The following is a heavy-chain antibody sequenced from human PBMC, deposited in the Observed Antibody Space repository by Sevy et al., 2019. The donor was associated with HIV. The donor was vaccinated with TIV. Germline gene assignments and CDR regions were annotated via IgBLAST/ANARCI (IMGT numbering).Heavy chain of an antibody. V-gene: IGHV3-7*01. D-gene: IGHD2-2*01. Sequence: GGSLRLSCAASGFTFSSYWMSWVRQAPGKGLEWVANIKQDGSEKYYVDSVKGRFTISRDNIKNSLYLQMNGLRAEDTALYYCATAMFQLAYYFDYWGQGTLVTVSS. CDR2: IKQDGSEK. CDR3: ATAMFQLAYYFDY. J-gene: IGHJ4*02. CDR1: GFTFSSYW.